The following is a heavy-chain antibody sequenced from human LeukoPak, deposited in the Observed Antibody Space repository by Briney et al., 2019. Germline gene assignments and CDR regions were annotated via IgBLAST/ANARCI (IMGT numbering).Heavy chain of an antibody. CDR2: KKQDGSEK. D-gene: IGHD6-13*01. V-gene: IGHV3-7*01. CDR1: GFTFSSYW. Sequence: GGALGLSCAASGFTFSSYWMSLVRQAPGEGVGWVANKKQDGSEKYYVDSVKGRFTISRDNAKNSLYLQMNSLRAEDTAVYYCARDPYSSSWPGAFDIWGQGTMVTVSS. J-gene: IGHJ3*02. CDR3: ARDPYSSSWPGAFDI.